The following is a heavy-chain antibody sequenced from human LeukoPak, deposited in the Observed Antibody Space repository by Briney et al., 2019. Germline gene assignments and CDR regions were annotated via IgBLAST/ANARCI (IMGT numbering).Heavy chain of an antibody. V-gene: IGHV3-7*03. J-gene: IGHJ4*02. CDR2: IRKDGSLQ. D-gene: IGHD3-9*01. CDR1: GFTFSSFW. CDR3: TRVSGGYDMSDY. Sequence: GGSLRLSCAASGFTFSSFWMSWVRQAPGKGLEWVANIRKDGSLQYYVDSVEGRFTVSRDNAKNSLYLQMNTLRADDTAVYYCTRVSGGYDMSDYWGQGTLVTVSS.